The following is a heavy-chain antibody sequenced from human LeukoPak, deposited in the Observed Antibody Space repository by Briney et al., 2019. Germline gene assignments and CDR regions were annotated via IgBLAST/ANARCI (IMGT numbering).Heavy chain of an antibody. Sequence: RASVKVSCKVSGYTLTELSMHWVRQAPGKGLEWMGGFDPEDGETIYAQKFQGRVTMTEDTSTDTAYMELSSLRSEDTAVYYCATDSTVTTYFDYWGQGTLVTVSS. CDR2: FDPEDGET. CDR3: ATDSTVTTYFDY. CDR1: GYTLTELS. D-gene: IGHD4-17*01. V-gene: IGHV1-24*01. J-gene: IGHJ4*02.